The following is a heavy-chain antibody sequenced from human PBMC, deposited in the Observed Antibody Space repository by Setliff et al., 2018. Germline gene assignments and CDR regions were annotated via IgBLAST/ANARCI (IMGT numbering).Heavy chain of an antibody. J-gene: IGHJ6*03. V-gene: IGHV4-61*09. CDR1: GGSVNSGYDN. CDR3: ARANSGWYSAYYYYMDV. Sequence: SETLSLTCTVSGGSVNSGYDNWNWLRQPAGKGLEWIGHINRRGSTNFSPSLKSRVTISLDTSKNQFSLNLTSVTAADTAVYYCARANSGWYSAYYYYMDVWGKGTTVTVSS. D-gene: IGHD6-19*01. CDR2: INRRGST.